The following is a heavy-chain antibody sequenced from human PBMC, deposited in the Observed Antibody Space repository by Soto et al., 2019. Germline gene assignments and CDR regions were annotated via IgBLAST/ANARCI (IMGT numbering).Heavy chain of an antibody. Sequence: GGSLRLSCTASGLTFSNYWVHWVRQTPGKGLVWVSRIDSDGSSTSYADSVKGRFTISRDNAKNTLYLQMNSLRAEDTAVYYCTREVSAVFDYWGQGTPVTVSS. CDR1: GLTFSNYW. CDR2: IDSDGSST. D-gene: IGHD6-25*01. J-gene: IGHJ4*02. V-gene: IGHV3-74*01. CDR3: TREVSAVFDY.